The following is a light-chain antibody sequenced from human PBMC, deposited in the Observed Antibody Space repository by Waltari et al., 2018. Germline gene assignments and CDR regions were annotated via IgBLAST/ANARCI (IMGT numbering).Light chain of an antibody. V-gene: IGKV1-13*02. CDR1: QGISSA. CDR2: DAS. Sequence: AIHLTQSPSSLSASVGDRITITCRASQGISSALAWYQQKPGESPKFLIYDASSLQSGVPSRVSASASGTDFTLTITSLQPEDFATYYCQQLHSYPITFGQGTRLEIK. CDR3: QQLHSYPIT. J-gene: IGKJ5*01.